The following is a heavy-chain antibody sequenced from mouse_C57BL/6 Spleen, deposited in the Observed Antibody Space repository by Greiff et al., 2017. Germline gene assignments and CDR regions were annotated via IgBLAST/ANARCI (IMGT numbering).Heavy chain of an antibody. Sequence: EVQLQQSGPELVKPGASVKMSCKASGYTFTDYNMHWVKQSHGKSLEWIGYINPNTGGPSYNQKFKGKATLTVHKSSSTAYMALRSLTSEDSAVYYCARERLRRGYAMDYWGQGTSVTVSS. V-gene: IGHV1-22*01. D-gene: IGHD2-4*01. CDR2: INPNTGGP. CDR3: ARERLRRGYAMDY. CDR1: GYTFTDYN. J-gene: IGHJ4*01.